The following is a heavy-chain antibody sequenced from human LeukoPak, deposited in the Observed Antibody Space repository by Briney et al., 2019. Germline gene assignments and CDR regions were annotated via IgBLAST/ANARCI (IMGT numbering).Heavy chain of an antibody. CDR1: GFTFNRYG. D-gene: IGHD2-15*01. Sequence: GRSLRLSCAASGFTFNRYGMHWVRQAPGKGLEWVAVISYDGTNKYYADSVEGRFTISRDNSKNTVYLQMNSLGAEDTALYYCAKIPVVVIGATGRNYGMDVWGQGTTVTVSS. CDR3: AKIPVVVIGATGRNYGMDV. CDR2: ISYDGTNK. V-gene: IGHV3-30*18. J-gene: IGHJ6*02.